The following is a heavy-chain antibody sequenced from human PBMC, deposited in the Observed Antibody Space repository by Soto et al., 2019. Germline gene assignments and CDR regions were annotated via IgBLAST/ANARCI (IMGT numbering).Heavy chain of an antibody. D-gene: IGHD3-16*02. CDR2: INPSGDST. CDR3: ARSYYDYVWGSDRSAHIDY. V-gene: IGHV1-46*01. CDR1: GYTFTSYF. J-gene: IGHJ4*02. Sequence: ASVKVSCKASGYTFTSYFMHWVRQAPGQGLEWMGIINPSGDSTSYAQKFQGRVTMTRDTSTSTVYMELSSLRSEDTAVYYCARSYYDYVWGSDRSAHIDYWGQGTLVTVSS.